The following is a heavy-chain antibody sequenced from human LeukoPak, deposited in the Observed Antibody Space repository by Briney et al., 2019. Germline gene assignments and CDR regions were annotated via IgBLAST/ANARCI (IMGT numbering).Heavy chain of an antibody. CDR2: IYYSGST. D-gene: IGHD3-10*01. CDR1: GGSISSGGYY. V-gene: IGHV4-31*03. Sequence: SQTLSLTCTVSGGSISSGGYYWRWIRQHPGKGLEWIGSIYYSGSTYYNPSLKSRLTKSVDTSKNQFSLKLTSVTAADTAVYYCARDLGGSGSYVFDYWGQGTLVTVSS. J-gene: IGHJ4*02. CDR3: ARDLGGSGSYVFDY.